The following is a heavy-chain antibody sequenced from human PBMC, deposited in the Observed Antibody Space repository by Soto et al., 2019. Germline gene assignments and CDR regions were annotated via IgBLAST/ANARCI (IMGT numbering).Heavy chain of an antibody. V-gene: IGHV1-69*01. D-gene: IGHD3-22*01. CDR1: GGTFSSYA. CDR3: ARDRVHYYDSSGYYEGGDY. Sequence: QVQLVQSGAEVKKPGSSVKVSCKASGGTFSSYAISWVRQAPRQGLEWMGGIIPIFGTANYAQKFQGRVTITADESTSTAYMELSSLRSEDTAVYYCARDRVHYYDSSGYYEGGDYWGQGTLVTVSS. J-gene: IGHJ4*02. CDR2: IIPIFGTA.